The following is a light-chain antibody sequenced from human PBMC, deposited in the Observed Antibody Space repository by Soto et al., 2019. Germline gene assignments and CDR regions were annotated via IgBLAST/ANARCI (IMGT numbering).Light chain of an antibody. CDR1: QSVGIH. CDR2: EAS. Sequence: EVVLTQSPATLSLSPGERATLSCRASQSVGIHLAWYQQKPGQAPRLLIYEASNRATGIPARFSGSGSGTAFILTISSLEPEDFAVYYCQQRYAWPPLTFGGGTKVEIK. V-gene: IGKV3-11*01. J-gene: IGKJ4*01. CDR3: QQRYAWPPLT.